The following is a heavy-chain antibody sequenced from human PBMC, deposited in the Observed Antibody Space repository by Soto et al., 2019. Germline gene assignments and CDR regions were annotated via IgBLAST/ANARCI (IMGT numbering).Heavy chain of an antibody. CDR3: TRWSYYYDSSGYYYDY. CDR1: GFTFGDYA. J-gene: IGHJ4*02. Sequence: GGSLRLSCTASGFTFGDYARSWFRQAPGKGLEWVGFIRSKAYGGTTEYAASVKGRFTISRDDSKSIAYLQMNSLKTEDTAVYYCTRWSYYYDSSGYYYDYWGQGTLVTVSS. D-gene: IGHD3-22*01. CDR2: IRSKAYGGTT. V-gene: IGHV3-49*03.